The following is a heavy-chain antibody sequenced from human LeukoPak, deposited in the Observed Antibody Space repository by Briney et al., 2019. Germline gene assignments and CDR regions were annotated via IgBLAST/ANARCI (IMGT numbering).Heavy chain of an antibody. CDR1: GFTFSSYA. V-gene: IGHV3-23*01. CDR3: ARGSLRLFDY. CDR2: ISGSGGST. J-gene: IGHJ4*02. Sequence: GGSLRLSCAASGFTFSSYAMSWVRQAPGKGLEWVSAISGSGGSTYYADSVKGRFTISRDNAKNSLYLQMNSLRAEDTAVYYCARGSLRLFDYWGQGTLVTVSS. D-gene: IGHD3-10*01.